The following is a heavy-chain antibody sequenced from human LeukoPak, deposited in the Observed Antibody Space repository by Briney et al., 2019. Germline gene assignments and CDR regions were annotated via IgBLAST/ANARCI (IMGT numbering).Heavy chain of an antibody. J-gene: IGHJ4*02. D-gene: IGHD3-3*01. CDR1: GISFSNYS. CDR3: AKRKLDYDFWSGFYY. V-gene: IGHV3-21*04. Sequence: PGGSLRLSCAASGISFSNYSMNWVRQAPGKGLEWVSLISSSSRFIYYGDSVKGRFTISRDNAKKSLYLQMNSLRAEDTAVYYCAKRKLDYDFWSGFYYWGQGTLVTVSS. CDR2: ISSSSRFI.